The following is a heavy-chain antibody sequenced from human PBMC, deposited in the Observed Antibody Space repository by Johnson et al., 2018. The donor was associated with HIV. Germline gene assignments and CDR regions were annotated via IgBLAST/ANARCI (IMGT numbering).Heavy chain of an antibody. Sequence: QVQLVESGGGVVQPGRSLRLSCAASGFTFSSYTLHWVRQAPGKGTAWVTLISYDGSNKYYADSVRGRFTISRDHSKNTLYLQMNSLRPEDTAVYYCARDVDGGSYWGDDASDIWGQGTMVTVSS. V-gene: IGHV3-30-3*01. D-gene: IGHD1-26*01. J-gene: IGHJ3*02. CDR1: GFTFSSYT. CDR3: ARDVDGGSYWGDDASDI. CDR2: ISYDGSNK.